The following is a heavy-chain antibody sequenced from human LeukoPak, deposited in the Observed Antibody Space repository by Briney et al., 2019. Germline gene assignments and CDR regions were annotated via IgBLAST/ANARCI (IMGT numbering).Heavy chain of an antibody. V-gene: IGHV4-39*07. CDR2: IYYSGST. CDR1: GGSISSSSYY. Sequence: NPSETLSLTCTVSGGSISSSSYYWGWIRQPPGKGLEWIGSIYYSGSTYYNPSLKSRVTISVDTSKNQFSLKLSSVTAADAAVYYCARETSGHGDYDWFDPWGQRTLVTVSS. D-gene: IGHD4-17*01. J-gene: IGHJ5*02. CDR3: ARETSGHGDYDWFDP.